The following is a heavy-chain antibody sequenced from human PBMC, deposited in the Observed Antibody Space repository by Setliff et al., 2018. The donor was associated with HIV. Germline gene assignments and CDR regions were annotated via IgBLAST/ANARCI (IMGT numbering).Heavy chain of an antibody. Sequence: SETLSLTCTVSGGPFSSSSYYWGWIRQPPGKGLEWIGSLRPSGNTYYNPSLKSRVTMSVDTSKNQLSLKLSSLTAADTAVYYCARRRQLWLLYAFDIWGQGTMVTVSS. V-gene: IGHV4-39*07. CDR1: GGPFSSSSYY. D-gene: IGHD5-18*01. CDR3: ARRRQLWLLYAFDI. CDR2: LRPSGNT. J-gene: IGHJ3*02.